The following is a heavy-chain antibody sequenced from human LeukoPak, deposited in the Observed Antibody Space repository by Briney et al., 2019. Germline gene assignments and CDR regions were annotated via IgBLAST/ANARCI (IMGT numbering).Heavy chain of an antibody. Sequence: GGSLRLSCVASGFSFSTSGMHWVRQSPGKGLDWVSFIRNDGNKKNYAESVKGRFTISRDNSRNTLYLQMDSLSAEDTAVYYCVKVDTWGQGTLVTVSS. CDR3: VKVDT. CDR1: GFSFSTSG. CDR2: IRNDGNKK. J-gene: IGHJ4*02. D-gene: IGHD3-22*01. V-gene: IGHV3-30*02.